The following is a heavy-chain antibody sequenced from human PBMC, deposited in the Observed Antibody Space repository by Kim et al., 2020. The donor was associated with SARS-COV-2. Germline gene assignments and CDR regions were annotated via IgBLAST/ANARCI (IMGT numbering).Heavy chain of an antibody. D-gene: IGHD3-3*01. J-gene: IGHJ4*02. CDR3: ARDSSSQGQGFLEWLLPPDY. Sequence: GGSLRLSCSASGFTFSSYGMHWVRQAPGKGLEWVAVIRYDGSNKYYADSVKGRFTISRDNSKNTLYLQMNSLRAEDTALYYCARDSSSQGQGFLEWLLPPDYWGQGTLVTVSS. CDR2: IRYDGSNK. V-gene: IGHV3-33*01. CDR1: GFTFSSYG.